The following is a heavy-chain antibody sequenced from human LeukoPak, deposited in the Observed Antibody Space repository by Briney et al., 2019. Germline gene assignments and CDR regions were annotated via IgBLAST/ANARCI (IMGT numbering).Heavy chain of an antibody. CDR2: INAGNGNT. Sequence: ASVKVSCKASGGTFSSYAISWVRQAPGQGLEWMGGINAGNGNTKYSQKFQGRVTITRDTSASTAYMELSSLRSEDTAVYYCAREGPRQQQLNYYYYYGMDVWGQGTTVTVSS. J-gene: IGHJ6*02. D-gene: IGHD6-13*01. CDR1: GGTFSSYA. CDR3: AREGPRQQQLNYYYYYGMDV. V-gene: IGHV1-3*01.